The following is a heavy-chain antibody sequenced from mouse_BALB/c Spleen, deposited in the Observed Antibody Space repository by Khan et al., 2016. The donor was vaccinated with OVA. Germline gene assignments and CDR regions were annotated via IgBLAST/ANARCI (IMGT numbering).Heavy chain of an antibody. V-gene: IGHV2-9*02. CDR2: IWAGGST. CDR3: ARNREPDYFDY. J-gene: IGHJ2*01. Sequence: QMQLEESGPGLVAPSQSLSITCTVSGFSLTSHGVHWVRQPPGKGLEWLGVIWAGGSTNYNSALMYRLSISKDSSTSKVFLKMNSLQTDDTAMYYCARNREPDYFDYWGQGTTLTVSS. CDR1: GFSLTSHG.